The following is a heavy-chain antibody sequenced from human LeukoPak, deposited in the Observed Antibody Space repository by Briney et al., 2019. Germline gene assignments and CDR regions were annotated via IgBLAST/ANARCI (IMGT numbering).Heavy chain of an antibody. J-gene: IGHJ4*02. D-gene: IGHD2-2*02. Sequence: GGSLRLSCAASGLTFSIYWMSWVRQAPGKGLEWVANIKQDGSEKYYVDSVKGRFTISRDNAKNSLYLQMNSLRAEDTAVYYCARQGRTGPATAIRGVRAGFDYWGQGTLVTVSS. CDR2: IKQDGSEK. CDR3: ARQGRTGPATAIRGVRAGFDY. V-gene: IGHV3-7*01. CDR1: GLTFSIYW.